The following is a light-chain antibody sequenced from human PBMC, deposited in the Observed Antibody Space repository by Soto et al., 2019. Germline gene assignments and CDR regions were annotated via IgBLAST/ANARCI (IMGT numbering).Light chain of an antibody. Sequence: DIQLTQSPSFLSASVGDRVTITCRASQGINTYLAWYQQKLGKAPKVLIYDASKLHSGVPSRFSGSGSGTEFTLTISSLQPEDFATYFCQQLNPYSSLGGGTKVDIK. CDR3: QQLNPYSS. V-gene: IGKV1-9*01. CDR1: QGINTY. CDR2: DAS. J-gene: IGKJ4*01.